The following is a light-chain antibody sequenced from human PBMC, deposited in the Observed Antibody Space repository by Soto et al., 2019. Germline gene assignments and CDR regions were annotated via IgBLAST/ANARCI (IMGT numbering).Light chain of an antibody. V-gene: IGLV2-14*03. CDR2: DVN. CDR1: RSDIGAYNF. Sequence: QSALTQPASVSGSPGQSITISCTGTRSDIGAYNFVSWYQQHPGEVPKLILYDVNVRPSGVSNRFSGSKSGNTASLTISGLQAEDEADYYCTSWTTSTTMIFGGWTKLTVL. J-gene: IGLJ2*01. CDR3: TSWTTSTTMI.